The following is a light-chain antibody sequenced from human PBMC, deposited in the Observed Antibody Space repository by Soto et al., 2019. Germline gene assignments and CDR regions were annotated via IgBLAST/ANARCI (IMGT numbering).Light chain of an antibody. Sequence: DIQMTQSPSTLSGSVGDRVTITCRASQTISSWLAWYQQKPGKAPKLLIYKASTLKSGAPSRFSGSRSGTEFTLTISSLQPYDFATYYRQDYNSYSQAFGQGNKVDIK. CDR2: KAS. V-gene: IGKV1-5*03. J-gene: IGKJ1*01. CDR3: QDYNSYSQA. CDR1: QTISSW.